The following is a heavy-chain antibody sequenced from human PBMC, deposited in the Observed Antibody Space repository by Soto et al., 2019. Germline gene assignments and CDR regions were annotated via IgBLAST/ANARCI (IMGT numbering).Heavy chain of an antibody. D-gene: IGHD2-15*01. Sequence: QVQLVQSGAEVKKPGASVKVSCKASGYTFTSYGISWVRQAPGQGLEWMGWISAYNGNTNYAQKLQGRVTMTTDTATSTAYMELRSLRSDDTAVYYCASGYCSGGSCSNGMDVWGQGTTVTVSS. CDR3: ASGYCSGGSCSNGMDV. CDR2: ISAYNGNT. V-gene: IGHV1-18*01. CDR1: GYTFTSYG. J-gene: IGHJ6*02.